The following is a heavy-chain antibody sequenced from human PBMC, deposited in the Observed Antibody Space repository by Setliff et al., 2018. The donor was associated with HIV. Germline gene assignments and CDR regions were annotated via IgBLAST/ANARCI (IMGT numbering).Heavy chain of an antibody. D-gene: IGHD1-7*01. V-gene: IGHV1-69*10. CDR2: IIPSVTIA. J-gene: IGHJ1*01. Sequence: VASVKVSCKASGGSFNNYAISWVRQAPGQGLEWMGGIIPSVTIANYAQKFQVRVTITADKFTTTAYMELRGLRSEDTAVYYCASGWSEDATTVKVEYFQHWGQGTLVTVSS. CDR1: GGSFNNYA. CDR3: ASGWSEDATTVKVEYFQH.